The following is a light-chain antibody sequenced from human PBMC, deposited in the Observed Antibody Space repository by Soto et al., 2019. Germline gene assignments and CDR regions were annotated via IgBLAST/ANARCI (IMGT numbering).Light chain of an antibody. V-gene: IGKV1-5*03. CDR3: QQYNSKGLT. CDR2: KAS. J-gene: IGKJ4*01. Sequence: DIPMTQSPSTLSASVGDRVTITCRASQSISSWLAWYQQKPGKAPKLLIYKASSLESGVPSRFSGSGSGTEFTLTISSLQPDDFATYYCQQYNSKGLTFGGGTKVEIK. CDR1: QSISSW.